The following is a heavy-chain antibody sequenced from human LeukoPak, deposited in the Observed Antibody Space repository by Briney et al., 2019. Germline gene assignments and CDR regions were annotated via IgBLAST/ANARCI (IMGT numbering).Heavy chain of an antibody. J-gene: IGHJ6*03. Sequence: ASVKVSCKASGYIFTGYYMHWVRQAPGQGLEWMGWISAYNGNTNYAQKLQGRVTMTTDTSTSTAYMELRSLRSDDTAVYYCARARGQQLVYYYYYYMDVWGKGTTVTVSS. D-gene: IGHD6-13*01. CDR2: ISAYNGNT. CDR1: GYIFTGYY. CDR3: ARARGQQLVYYYYYYMDV. V-gene: IGHV1-18*04.